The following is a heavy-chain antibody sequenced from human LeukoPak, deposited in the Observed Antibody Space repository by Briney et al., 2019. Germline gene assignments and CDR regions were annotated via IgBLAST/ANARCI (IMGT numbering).Heavy chain of an antibody. CDR1: GFTFSSYA. CDR2: ISGSGGST. V-gene: IGHV3-23*01. J-gene: IGHJ4*02. CDR3: AKDLTYYDFWSGSDYFDY. Sequence: GGSLRLPCAASGFTFSSYAMSWVRQAPGKGLEWVSAISGSGGSTYYADSVKGRFTISRDNSKNTLYLQMNSLRAEDTAVYYCAKDLTYYDFWSGSDYFDYWGQGTLVTVSS. D-gene: IGHD3-3*01.